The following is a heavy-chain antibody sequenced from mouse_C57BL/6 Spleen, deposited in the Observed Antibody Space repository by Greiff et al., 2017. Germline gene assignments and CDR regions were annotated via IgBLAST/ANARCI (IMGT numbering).Heavy chain of an antibody. V-gene: IGHV5-9-1*02. CDR3: TRDRSVVATGNWYFDV. CDR2: ISSGGDYI. Sequence: EVQRVESGEGLVKPGGSLKLSCAASGFTFSSYAMSWVRQTPEKRLEWVAYISSGGDYIYYADTVKGRFTISRDNARNTLYLQMSSLKSEDTAMYYCTRDRSVVATGNWYFDVWGTGTTVTVSS. J-gene: IGHJ1*03. CDR1: GFTFSSYA. D-gene: IGHD1-1*01.